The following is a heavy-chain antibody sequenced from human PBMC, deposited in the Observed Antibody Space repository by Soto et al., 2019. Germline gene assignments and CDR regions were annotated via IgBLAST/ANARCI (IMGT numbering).Heavy chain of an antibody. CDR2: IYHSGST. CDR3: AKHQWFGEFVHHYYGMDV. Sequence: QVQLQESGPGLVKPSGTLSLTCAVSGGSISSRNWWSWVRQPPGKGLEWIGEIYHSGSTNYNPSLASRVTISVDRSKNQFSLKLTSVTAADTAVYYCAKHQWFGEFVHHYYGMDVWGQGTTVTVSS. V-gene: IGHV4-4*02. D-gene: IGHD3-10*01. J-gene: IGHJ6*02. CDR1: GGSISSRNW.